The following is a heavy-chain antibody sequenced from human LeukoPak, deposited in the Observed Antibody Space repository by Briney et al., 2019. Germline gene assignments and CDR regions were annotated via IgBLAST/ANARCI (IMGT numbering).Heavy chain of an antibody. V-gene: IGHV3-23*01. CDR3: AKEMRYRNYDL. Sequence: GGSLRLSCAASGFSFNNYAMVWVRQTPGKGLEWVSVISAGNDIVYADSVKGRFSISRDSSKNTLYLQMNSLRAEDTAVYYCAKEMRYRNYDLWGQGTLVTVSS. D-gene: IGHD4-11*01. CDR1: GFSFNNYA. CDR2: ISAGNDI. J-gene: IGHJ4*02.